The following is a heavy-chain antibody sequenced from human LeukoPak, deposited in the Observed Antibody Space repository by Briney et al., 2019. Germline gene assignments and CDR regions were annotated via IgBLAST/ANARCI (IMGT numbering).Heavy chain of an antibody. J-gene: IGHJ6*03. Sequence: SGTLSLTCAVDGGSFGGYYWTWIRQPPGKGLEWIGEINHSGSTNYNPSLKSRVIIAIDTSKNQFSLELRSVTAADTALYYCARFLSGYVYYYQYYMDVWGRGTTVTVSS. CDR1: GGSFGGYY. V-gene: IGHV4-34*01. CDR3: ARFLSGYVYYYQYYMDV. D-gene: IGHD3-3*01. CDR2: INHSGST.